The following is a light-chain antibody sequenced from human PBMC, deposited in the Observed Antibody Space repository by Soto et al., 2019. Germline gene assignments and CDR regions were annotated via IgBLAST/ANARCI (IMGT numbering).Light chain of an antibody. CDR2: AAS. V-gene: IGKV1-6*01. Sequence: AIQMTQSPASLSASVGDRVTITCRASQGIRSDLSWYQQKPGKAPQLLIYAASTLQSGVPSRFSGSGTGTHFTLTTSSMQPEDFATYYCLQDDDYPWTFGQGTKVEIK. J-gene: IGKJ1*01. CDR3: LQDDDYPWT. CDR1: QGIRSD.